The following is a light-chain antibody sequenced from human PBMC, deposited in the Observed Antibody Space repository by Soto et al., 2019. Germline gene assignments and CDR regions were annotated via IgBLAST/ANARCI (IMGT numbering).Light chain of an antibody. CDR3: QQYNNWPLT. V-gene: IGKV3-15*01. J-gene: IGKJ4*01. CDR2: GAS. CDR1: QSVSSN. Sequence: EIEVTPSPTNLFLASVESATLSKSASQSVSSNLAWYQQQPGQAPRLLIYGASTRATGIPARFSGSGSWTEFTLTISSLQSEDFAVYYCQQYNNWPLTFGGGTKGDIK.